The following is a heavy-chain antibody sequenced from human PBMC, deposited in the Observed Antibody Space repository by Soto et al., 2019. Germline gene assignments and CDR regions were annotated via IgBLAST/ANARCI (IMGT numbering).Heavy chain of an antibody. D-gene: IGHD2-2*01. J-gene: IGHJ5*02. V-gene: IGHV3-15*07. Sequence: GGSLRLSCAASGFTFSNAWINWVRQAPGKGLEWVGRVKSKTDGGTTDYAEPVKGRFAISRDDSKNTLYLQMNSLRAEDTAVYYCAKDLGYCSSTSCTRPPWFDPWGQGTLVTVSS. CDR3: AKDLGYCSSTSCTRPPWFDP. CDR1: GFTFSNAW. CDR2: VKSKTDGGTT.